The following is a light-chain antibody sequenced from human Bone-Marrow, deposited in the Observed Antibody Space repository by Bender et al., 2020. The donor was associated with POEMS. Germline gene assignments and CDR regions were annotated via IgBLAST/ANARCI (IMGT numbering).Light chain of an antibody. CDR1: SSDIGGYDY. J-gene: IGLJ1*01. V-gene: IGLV2-14*01. CDR2: DVR. Sequence: QSALTQPASVSGSPGQSITISCSGTSSDIGGYDYVSWYQMHPGKAPKLMIYDVRHRPSGISDRFSGSKSDNTASLTISGLQAEDEADYYCSSYSSSSTLVVFGAGTKVTVL. CDR3: SSYSSSSTLVV.